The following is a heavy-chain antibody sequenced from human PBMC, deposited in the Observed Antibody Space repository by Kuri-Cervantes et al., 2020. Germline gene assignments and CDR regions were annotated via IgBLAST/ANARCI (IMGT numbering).Heavy chain of an antibody. D-gene: IGHD2-15*01. V-gene: IGHV4-39*01. CDR1: GGSISSSSYY. Sequence: ESLKISCTVSGGSISSSSYYWGWIRQPPGKGLEWIGSIYYSGSTYYNPSLKSRVTISVDTSKNQFSLKLSSVTVADTAVYYCARAPVVDIYRFDYWGQGTLVTVSS. CDR3: ARAPVVDIYRFDY. CDR2: IYYSGST. J-gene: IGHJ4*02.